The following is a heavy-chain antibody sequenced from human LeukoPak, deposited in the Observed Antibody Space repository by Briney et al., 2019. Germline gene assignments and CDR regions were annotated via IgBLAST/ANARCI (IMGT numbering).Heavy chain of an antibody. CDR3: ARDPVRYLRMEYFDY. J-gene: IGHJ4*02. D-gene: IGHD3-16*01. V-gene: IGHV3-21*01. CDR1: GFTFSTST. Sequence: GGSLRLSCAASGFTFSTSTMNWVGQVPGKGLEWVSSINSESSHIYYAASVRGRFTISRNNARNSVSLQMDSLRAEDTAVYYCARDPVRYLRMEYFDYWGQGSLVTVSS. CDR2: INSESSHI.